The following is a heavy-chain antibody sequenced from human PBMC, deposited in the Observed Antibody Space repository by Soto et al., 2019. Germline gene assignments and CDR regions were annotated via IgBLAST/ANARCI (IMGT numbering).Heavy chain of an antibody. D-gene: IGHD3-22*01. CDR3: ARFLKRAWGYYYDSSGYYTFDY. Sequence: QVQLQQWGAGLLKPSETLSLTCAVYGGSFSGYYWSWIRQPPGKGLEWIGEINHSGSTNYNPSLKTRVTISVDTSKNQFSLKLSSVTAADTAVYYCARFLKRAWGYYYDSSGYYTFDYWGQGTLVTVSS. CDR1: GGSFSGYY. CDR2: INHSGST. V-gene: IGHV4-34*01. J-gene: IGHJ4*02.